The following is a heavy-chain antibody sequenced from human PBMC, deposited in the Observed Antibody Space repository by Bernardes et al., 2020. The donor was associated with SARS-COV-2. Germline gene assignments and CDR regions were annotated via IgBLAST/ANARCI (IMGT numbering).Heavy chain of an antibody. J-gene: IGHJ6*02. CDR2: ISGRGGTT. CDR1: GFTFSNYA. D-gene: IGHD3-22*01. Sequence: GSLSLSRAASGFTFSNYAMNWVRQAPGKGLEWVSGISGRGGTTFYADSVKGRFTVSRDNFKNMLYLQLNSLRAEDTAVYYCAKDSVDGGSGYYYGDYCGVDVWGQGTTVTVSS. CDR3: AKDSVDGGSGYYYGDYCGVDV. V-gene: IGHV3-23*01.